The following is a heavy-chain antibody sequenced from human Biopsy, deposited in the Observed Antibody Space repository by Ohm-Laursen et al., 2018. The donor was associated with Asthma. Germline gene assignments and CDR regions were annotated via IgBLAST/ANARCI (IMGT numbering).Heavy chain of an antibody. CDR2: LIPVLGTP. J-gene: IGHJ6*02. V-gene: IGHV1-69*13. Sequence: SVKVSCKSSGDSFSNYAISWVRQAPGQGLEWMGGLIPVLGTPDHAQMFEGRVTITADESTSTAYMELSSLSSEDPAVYYCARGYSGSDRIVYYYSGLEVWGQGTTVTVSS. D-gene: IGHD5-12*01. CDR3: ARGYSGSDRIVYYYSGLEV. CDR1: GDSFSNYA.